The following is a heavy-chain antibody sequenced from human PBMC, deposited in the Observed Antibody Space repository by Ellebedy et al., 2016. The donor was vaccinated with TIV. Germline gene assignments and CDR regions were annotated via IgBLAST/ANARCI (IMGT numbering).Heavy chain of an antibody. CDR3: AMDIVVVPAAMAYYYYGMDV. D-gene: IGHD2-2*03. J-gene: IGHJ6*02. Sequence: PGGSLTLSCAASGFTFSSYAMHWVRQAPGKGLEWVAVISYDGSNKYYADSVKGLFNISRDNSKNTLYLQMNSLRAEDTAVYYCAMDIVVVPAAMAYYYYGMDVWGQGTTVTVSS. CDR2: ISYDGSNK. CDR1: GFTFSSYA. V-gene: IGHV3-30-3*01.